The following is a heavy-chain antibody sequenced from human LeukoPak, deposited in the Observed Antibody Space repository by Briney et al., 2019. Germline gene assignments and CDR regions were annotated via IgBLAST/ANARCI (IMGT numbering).Heavy chain of an antibody. D-gene: IGHD3-9*01. Sequence: SETLSLTCTVSGGSISSSSYYWGWIRQPPGKGLEWIGSIYYSGSTYYNPSLKSRVTISVDTSKNQFSLKLSSVTAADTAVYYCARFGRFSSYDILTGYYTQYYFDYWGQGTLVTVSS. V-gene: IGHV4-39*01. CDR1: GGSISSSSYY. J-gene: IGHJ4*02. CDR3: ARFGRFSSYDILTGYYTQYYFDY. CDR2: IYYSGST.